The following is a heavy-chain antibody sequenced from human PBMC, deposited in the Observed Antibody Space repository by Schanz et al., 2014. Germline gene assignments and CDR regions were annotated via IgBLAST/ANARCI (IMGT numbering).Heavy chain of an antibody. CDR1: GFTFSSYG. V-gene: IGHV3-33*01. CDR3: ARDHTTESYYSAGPPIDY. J-gene: IGHJ4*02. CDR2: IWYDGSNK. D-gene: IGHD1-26*01. Sequence: QGQLVESGGGVVQPGRSLRLSCAASGFTFSSYGMHWVRQAPGKGLEWVAVIWYDGSNKYYADSVKGRFTISRDNSKNTLFLRMNSLRAEDTAVYYCARDHTTESYYSAGPPIDYWGQGTLLTVSS.